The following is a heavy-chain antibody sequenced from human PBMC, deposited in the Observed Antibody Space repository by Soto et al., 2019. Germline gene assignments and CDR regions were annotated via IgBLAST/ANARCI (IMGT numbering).Heavy chain of an antibody. CDR2: TFYRSKWFN. CDR1: GDSVSSNRAA. V-gene: IGHV6-1*01. D-gene: IGHD1-20*01. J-gene: IGHJ5*02. Sequence: PSQTLSLTCAISGDSVSSNRAAWNWIRQSPSRGLEWLGRTFYRSKWFNDYALSVRSRITINPDTSKNQFSLQLDSVTPVDTAVYYCARGLDAITDTRDWLDPWGQGTLVTVSS. CDR3: ARGLDAITDTRDWLDP.